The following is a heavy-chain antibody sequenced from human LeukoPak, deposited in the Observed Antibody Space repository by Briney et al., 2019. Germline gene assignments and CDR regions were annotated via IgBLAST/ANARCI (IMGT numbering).Heavy chain of an antibody. Sequence: SGGSLRLSCAASGFTFSSYGMHWVRQAPGKGLEWVAFIRYDGSNKYYADSVKGRFTISRDNSKNTLYLQMNSLRAEDTAVYYCAKDAMTTVTTYAFDIWGQGTMVTVSS. CDR1: GFTFSSYG. D-gene: IGHD4-17*01. V-gene: IGHV3-30*02. CDR2: IRYDGSNK. J-gene: IGHJ3*02. CDR3: AKDAMTTVTTYAFDI.